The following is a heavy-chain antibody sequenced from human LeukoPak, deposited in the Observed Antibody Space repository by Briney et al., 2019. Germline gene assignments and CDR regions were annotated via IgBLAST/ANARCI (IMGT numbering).Heavy chain of an antibody. CDR2: INSDGSST. D-gene: IGHD6-13*01. CDR3: AREIAARGTYYFDY. V-gene: IGHV3-74*01. J-gene: IGHJ4*02. Sequence: PGGSLRLSCAASGFTFSSYWMHWVRQAPGKGLVWVSRINSDGSSTSYADSVKGRFTISRDNAKNTLYLQMNSLRAEDTAVYYCAREIAARGTYYFDYWGQGTLVTVSS. CDR1: GFTFSSYW.